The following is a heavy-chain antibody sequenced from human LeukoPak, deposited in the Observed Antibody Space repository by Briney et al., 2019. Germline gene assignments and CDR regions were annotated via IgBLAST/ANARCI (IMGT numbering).Heavy chain of an antibody. J-gene: IGHJ4*02. CDR2: IKQDGSDR. D-gene: IGHD6-19*01. V-gene: IGHV3-7*03. CDR3: VRNLAVAGTCFDS. Sequence: PGGSLRLSCAVSGFAFSNHWMAWVRQAPGKGLEWVANIKQDGSDRNYVTSVRGRFTISRDNAESSLYLQMNSLRVEDTAVYYCVRNLAVAGTCFDSWGQGTLVTVSS. CDR1: GFAFSNHW.